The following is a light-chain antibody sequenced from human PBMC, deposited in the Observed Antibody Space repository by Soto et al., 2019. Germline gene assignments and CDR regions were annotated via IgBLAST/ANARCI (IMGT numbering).Light chain of an antibody. J-gene: IGLJ2*01. CDR1: NIGSKG. CDR3: PVWDSGSGHVV. V-gene: IGLV3-21*04. CDR2: SDT. Sequence: SYELTQPPSVSVAPGKTASISFGGNNIGSKGVHWYQQKPGQAPVLVIYSDTDLPPVIPERFSGSNSANLATLTISRVEAGDEADCYCPVWDSGSGHVVFGGGTKLAVL.